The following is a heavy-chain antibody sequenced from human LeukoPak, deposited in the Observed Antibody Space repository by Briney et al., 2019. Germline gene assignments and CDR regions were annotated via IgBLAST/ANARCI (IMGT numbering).Heavy chain of an antibody. V-gene: IGHV1-2*02. Sequence: ASVKVSCKASGYTFTGYYMHWVRQAPGQGLEWMGWINPNSGGTNYAQKFQGRVTMTRDTSISTAYMELRSLRSDDTAVYYCARAGAEVTKFVDPWGQGTLVTVSS. CDR1: GYTFTGYY. D-gene: IGHD4-17*01. CDR2: INPNSGGT. CDR3: ARAGAEVTKFVDP. J-gene: IGHJ5*02.